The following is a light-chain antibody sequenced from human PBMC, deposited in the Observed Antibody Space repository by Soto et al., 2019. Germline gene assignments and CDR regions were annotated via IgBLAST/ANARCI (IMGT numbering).Light chain of an antibody. J-gene: IGLJ3*02. CDR3: AAWDDSLNGPV. CDR1: SSNIGSNT. Sequence: QSVLTQPPSASGTPGQTVTISCSGSSSNIGSNTVNWYQQLPGTAPKLLIYSNHQRPSGVPDRFSGSKSGASASLAITELQSEDEAYYYCAAWDDSLNGPVFGGGTKLTVL. V-gene: IGLV1-44*01. CDR2: SNH.